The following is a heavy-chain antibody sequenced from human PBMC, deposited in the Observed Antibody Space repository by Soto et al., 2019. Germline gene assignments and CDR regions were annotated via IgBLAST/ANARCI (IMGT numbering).Heavy chain of an antibody. V-gene: IGHV1-18*04. Sequence: ASVKVSCKASGYTFTSYGISWVRQAPGQGLEWMGWISAYNGNTNYAQKLQGRVTMTTDTSTSTAYMELRSLRSDDTAVYYCARGEPEVWCSFDYYGSGSPRRYYYYGMDVWGQGTTVTVSS. CDR3: ARGEPEVWCSFDYYGSGSPRRYYYYGMDV. J-gene: IGHJ6*02. D-gene: IGHD3-10*01. CDR2: ISAYNGNT. CDR1: GYTFTSYG.